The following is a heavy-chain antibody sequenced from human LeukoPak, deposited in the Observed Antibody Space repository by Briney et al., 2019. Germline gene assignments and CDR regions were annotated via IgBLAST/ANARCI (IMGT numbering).Heavy chain of an antibody. Sequence: GGSMRLSCAASGFTFIRHSMIWVRQAPGQGLEWVSAISSGGGVTFYADSVKGRFTVSRDQYKNTLFLQMTSLRAEDTAVYYCAKHRAPVPGSPSNNPTACFEDWGQGTLVTVSS. CDR3: AKHRAPVPGSPSNNPTACFED. CDR2: ISSGGGVT. V-gene: IGHV3-23*01. J-gene: IGHJ4*02. D-gene: IGHD6-19*01. CDR1: GFTFIRHS.